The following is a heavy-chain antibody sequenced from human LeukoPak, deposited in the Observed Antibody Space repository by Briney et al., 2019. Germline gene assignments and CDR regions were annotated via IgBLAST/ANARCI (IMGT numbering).Heavy chain of an antibody. CDR2: ISAYNGNT. Sequence: ASVKVSCKASGYTFTSYGISWVRQAPGQGLEWMGWISAYNGNTNYAQKLQGRVTMTRDTSTSTVYMELSSLRSEDTAVYYCARMGVSWEQQLLRYWGQGTLVTVSS. CDR3: ARMGVSWEQQLLRY. D-gene: IGHD6-13*01. CDR1: GYTFTSYG. J-gene: IGHJ4*02. V-gene: IGHV1-18*01.